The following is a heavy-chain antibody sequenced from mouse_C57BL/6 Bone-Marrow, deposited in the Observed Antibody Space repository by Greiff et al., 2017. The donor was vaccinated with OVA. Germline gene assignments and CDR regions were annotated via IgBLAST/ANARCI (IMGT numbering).Heavy chain of an antibody. D-gene: IGHD1-1*01. CDR2: IYPGSGNT. V-gene: IGHV1-76*01. CDR1: GYTFTDYY. CDR3: GRGGGGGLYYYGSSSFAY. J-gene: IGHJ3*01. Sequence: VQRVESGAELVRPGASVKLSCKASGYTFTDYYINWVKQRPGQGLEWIARIYPGSGNTYYNEKFKGKATLTAEKSSSTAYMQLSSLTSEDSAVVFWGRGGGGGLYYYGSSSFAYWGQGTLVTVSA.